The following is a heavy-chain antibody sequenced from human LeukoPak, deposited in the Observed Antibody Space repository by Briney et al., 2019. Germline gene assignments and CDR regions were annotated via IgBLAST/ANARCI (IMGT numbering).Heavy chain of an antibody. D-gene: IGHD1-14*01. V-gene: IGHV4-59*02. Sequence: SETLSLTCTVSGGSVSSYYWSWVRQPPGKGLEWIGFIYFSGRTNYNPSLNSRVTISLDTSRNQFSLKLSSATAADTAVYYCARANAEDAFDIWGQGTMVIVSS. CDR3: ARANAEDAFDI. CDR1: GGSVSSYY. J-gene: IGHJ3*02. CDR2: IYFSGRT.